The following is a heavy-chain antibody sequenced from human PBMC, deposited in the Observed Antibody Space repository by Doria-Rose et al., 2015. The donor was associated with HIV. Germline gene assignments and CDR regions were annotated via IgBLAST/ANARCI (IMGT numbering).Heavy chain of an antibody. V-gene: IGHV2-26*01. Sequence: QITLKESGPVLVKPTETLTLTCTVSGVSLSSPGMGVSWIRQPPGKALEWLANIFSDDDRSYTTSLQSRLTISRGTSKSQVVLTMTDMDTVDTATYYCARIKSSRWYHKYYFDFWGQGTLVIVSA. CDR1: GVSLSSPGMG. CDR3: ARIKSSRWYHKYYFDF. J-gene: IGHJ4*02. D-gene: IGHD6-13*01. CDR2: IFSDDDR.